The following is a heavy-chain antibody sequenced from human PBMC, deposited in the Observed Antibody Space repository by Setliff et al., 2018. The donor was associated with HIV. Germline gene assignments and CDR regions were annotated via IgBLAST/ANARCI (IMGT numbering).Heavy chain of an antibody. CDR2: IYYSGST. J-gene: IGHJ1*01. CDR1: GGSISSSSYY. D-gene: IGHD1-1*01. V-gene: IGHV4-39*01. CDR3: ARFPHEREPKT. Sequence: PSETLSLTCTVSGGSISSSSYYWGWIRQPPGKGLEWIGSIYYSGSTYYNPSLKSRVTISIDTAKTQLSLRLTSLSAADTAVYYCARFPHEREPKTWGQGTLVTVSS.